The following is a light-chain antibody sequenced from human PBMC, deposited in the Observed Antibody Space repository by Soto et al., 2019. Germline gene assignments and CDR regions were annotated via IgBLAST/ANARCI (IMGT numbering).Light chain of an antibody. J-gene: IGKJ1*01. V-gene: IGKV3-20*01. CDR3: QQYGSSPRT. CDR1: QSVGSY. CDR2: DAS. Sequence: ELVLTQSPANRYLPPGERATRSWRASQSVGSYLGWYQQKPGQAPRLLIYDASNRATGIPARFSGSGFGTDFTLTISRLEPEDFAVYYCQQYGSSPRTFGQGTKVDIK.